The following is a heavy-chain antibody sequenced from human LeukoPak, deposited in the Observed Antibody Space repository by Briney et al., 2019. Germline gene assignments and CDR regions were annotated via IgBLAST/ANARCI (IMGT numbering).Heavy chain of an antibody. D-gene: IGHD3-9*01. J-gene: IGHJ4*02. CDR1: GFTFSDYY. CDR2: ISSSGSTI. CDR3: AKGYYDILTGYYGCYFDY. V-gene: IGHV3-11*01. Sequence: GGSLRLSCAASGFTFSDYYMSWIRQAPGKGLEWVSYISSSGSTIYYADSVRGRFTISRDNSKNTLYLQMNSLRAEDTAVYYCAKGYYDILTGYYGCYFDYWGQGTLVTVSS.